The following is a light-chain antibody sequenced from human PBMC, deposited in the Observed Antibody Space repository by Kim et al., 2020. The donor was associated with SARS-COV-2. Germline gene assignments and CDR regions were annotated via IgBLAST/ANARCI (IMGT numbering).Light chain of an antibody. CDR1: SGSIASNY. Sequence: NFMLTQPHSVSESPGKTVTISCTRSSGSIASNYVQWFQQRPGSSPTTVIYEDDQRPSGVPDRFSGSIDRSSNPASLTISGLKTEDGADYYCQSYDGNNWVFGGGTKLTVL. CDR2: EDD. CDR3: QSYDGNNWV. J-gene: IGLJ3*02. V-gene: IGLV6-57*01.